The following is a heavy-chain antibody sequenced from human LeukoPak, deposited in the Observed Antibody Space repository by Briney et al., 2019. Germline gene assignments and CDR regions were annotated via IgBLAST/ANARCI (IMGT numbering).Heavy chain of an antibody. CDR3: SLIGVSRHGYCQEDASDI. V-gene: IGHV4-34*01. Sequence: SETLSLTCAVYGGSFSGYYWSWIRQPPGKGLEWIGGINHSGSTNYNPSLKSRVTISVDTSKNQFSLKLSSVTAADTAVYYCSLIGVSRHGYCQEDASDIWGQWTMVPVSS. CDR2: INHSGST. J-gene: IGHJ3*02. D-gene: IGHD2-21*02. CDR1: GGSFSGYY.